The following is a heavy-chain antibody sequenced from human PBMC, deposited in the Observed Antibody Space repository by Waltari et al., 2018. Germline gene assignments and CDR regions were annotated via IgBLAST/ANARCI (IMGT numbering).Heavy chain of an antibody. CDR3: ARAGGDRNWFDP. Sequence: QVQLQESGPGLVKPSQTLSLTCTVSGGSISSGGYSWSWLRQHPGKGLEWIGYIYYNGSTYYNPSLKSRVTISVDTSKNQFSLKLSSVTAADTAVYYCARAGGDRNWFDPWGQGTLVTVSS. CDR1: GGSISSGGYS. D-gene: IGHD2-21*02. V-gene: IGHV4-31*03. J-gene: IGHJ5*02. CDR2: IYYNGST.